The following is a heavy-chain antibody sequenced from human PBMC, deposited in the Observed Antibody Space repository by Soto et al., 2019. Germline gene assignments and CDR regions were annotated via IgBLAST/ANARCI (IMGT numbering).Heavy chain of an antibody. J-gene: IGHJ4*02. CDR3: AGGASRYYYDSSGYFDY. Sequence: QVQLQESGPGLVKPSETLSLTCTVSGGSINSYYWSWIRQPPGKGLEWIGYIYYSGSTNNNPSLKXRXTXSXYTSKNQFSLKLSSVTAADTAVYYCAGGASRYYYDSSGYFDYWGQGTLVTVSS. D-gene: IGHD3-22*01. CDR1: GGSINSYY. V-gene: IGHV4-59*01. CDR2: IYYSGST.